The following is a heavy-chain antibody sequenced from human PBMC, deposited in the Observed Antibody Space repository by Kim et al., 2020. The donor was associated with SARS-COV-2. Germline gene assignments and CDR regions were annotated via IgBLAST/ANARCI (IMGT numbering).Heavy chain of an antibody. D-gene: IGHD2-2*01. V-gene: IGHV4-39*01. CDR1: GGSISSSSYY. CDR3: ARQKMWYQLPFYNWFDP. Sequence: SETLSLTCTVSGGSISSSSYYWGWIRQPPGKGLEWIGSIYYSGSTYYNPSLKSRVTISVDTSKNQFSLKLSSVTATDTAVYYCARQKMWYQLPFYNWFDPWGQGTLVTVSS. CDR2: IYYSGST. J-gene: IGHJ5*02.